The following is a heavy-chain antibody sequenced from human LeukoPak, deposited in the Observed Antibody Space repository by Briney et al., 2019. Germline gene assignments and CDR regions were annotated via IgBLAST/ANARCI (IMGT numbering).Heavy chain of an antibody. CDR1: GYTFTGYY. D-gene: IGHD1-26*01. CDR3: ARDRNRIVGATDAFDI. CDR2: INPNSGGT. V-gene: IGHV1-2*02. J-gene: IGHJ3*02. Sequence: GASVKVSCKASGYTFTGYYMYWVRQAPGQGLEWMGWINPNSGGTNYAQKFQGRVTMTRDTSISTVYMELRRLRSDDTAVYYCARDRNRIVGATDAFDIWGQGTMVTVSS.